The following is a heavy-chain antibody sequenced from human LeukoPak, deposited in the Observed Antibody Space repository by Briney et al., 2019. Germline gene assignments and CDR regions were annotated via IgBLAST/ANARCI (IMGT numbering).Heavy chain of an antibody. CDR1: GYTFTSYD. V-gene: IGHV1-8*01. CDR3: ARAGLGYCSGGSCYPTLLRSYYYYYMDV. CDR2: MNPNSGNT. J-gene: IGHJ6*03. Sequence: GASVKVSCKASGYTFTSYDINWVRQATGQGLEGMGWMNPNSGNTGYAQKFQGRVTMTRNTSISTAYMELSSLRSEDTAVYYCARAGLGYCSGGSCYPTLLRSYYYYYMDVWGKGTTVTVSS. D-gene: IGHD2-15*01.